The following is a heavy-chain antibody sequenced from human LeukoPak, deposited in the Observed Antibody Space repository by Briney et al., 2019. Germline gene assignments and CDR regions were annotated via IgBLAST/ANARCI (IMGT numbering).Heavy chain of an antibody. Sequence: GGSLRLSCAASGFTFSSYGIHWVRQAPGKGLEWVAFIRYDGSNKYYADSVKGRFTISRDNSKNTLYLQMNSLRAEDMAVYYCAKTQAAVGKAWFDPWGQGTLVTVSS. D-gene: IGHD6-13*01. CDR3: AKTQAAVGKAWFDP. J-gene: IGHJ5*02. CDR1: GFTFSSYG. CDR2: IRYDGSNK. V-gene: IGHV3-30*02.